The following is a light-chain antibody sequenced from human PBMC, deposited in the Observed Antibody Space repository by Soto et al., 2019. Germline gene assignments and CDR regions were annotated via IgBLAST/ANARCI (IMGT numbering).Light chain of an antibody. J-gene: IGKJ3*01. Sequence: EIVLTQSPGTLSFSPGERATLSCRASQSVSSSYLAWYQQKPGQAPRLLIYGASSRATGIPDRFSGSGSGTDFTLTISRLEPDDFAVYYCQQYGSSPFTCGPGTKVDIK. CDR3: QQYGSSPFT. CDR1: QSVSSSY. CDR2: GAS. V-gene: IGKV3-20*01.